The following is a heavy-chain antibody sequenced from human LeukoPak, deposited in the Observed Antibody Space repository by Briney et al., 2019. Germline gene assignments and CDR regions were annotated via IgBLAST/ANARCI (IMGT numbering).Heavy chain of an antibody. CDR1: GYSISSGYY. D-gene: IGHD3-10*01. CDR3: ARRSDGSGGDY. J-gene: IGHJ4*02. V-gene: IGHV4-38-2*02. Sequence: PSETLSLTCNVSGYSISSGYYWGWIRQPPGKGLEWIGSIYHSGSTYYNPSLKSRVTISVDTSKNQFSLKLSSVTAADTAVYYCARRSDGSGGDYWGQGTLVTVSS. CDR2: IYHSGST.